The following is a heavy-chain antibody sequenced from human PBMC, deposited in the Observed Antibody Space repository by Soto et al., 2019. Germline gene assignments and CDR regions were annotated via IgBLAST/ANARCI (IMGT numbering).Heavy chain of an antibody. Sequence: PSETLSLTCTVSGGSISSYYWSWIRQPPGKGLEWIGYIYYSGSTNYNPSLKSRVTISVDTSKNQFSLKLSSVTAADTAVYYCARGGGYSYGYRHEYYYYGMDVWGQGTTVTVSS. CDR1: GGSISSYY. CDR3: ARGGGYSYGYRHEYYYYGMDV. V-gene: IGHV4-59*01. D-gene: IGHD5-18*01. CDR2: IYYSGST. J-gene: IGHJ6*02.